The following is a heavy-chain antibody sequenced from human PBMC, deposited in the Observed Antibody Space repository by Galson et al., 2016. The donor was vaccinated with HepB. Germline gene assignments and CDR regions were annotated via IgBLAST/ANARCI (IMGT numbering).Heavy chain of an antibody. V-gene: IGHV4-39*06. Sequence: ETLSLTCAVSNYSISSSAYDWGWIRQPPGKGLEWIGTIYYSGRNYYNPSLKSRVTISVDTSKNHFPLKLSSVTAADTAVYYCARDRGFGEHKVLYYHGMDVWGQGTTVTVSS. CDR3: ARDRGFGEHKVLYYHGMDV. D-gene: IGHD3-10*01. CDR2: IYYSGRN. J-gene: IGHJ6*02. CDR1: NYSISSSAYD.